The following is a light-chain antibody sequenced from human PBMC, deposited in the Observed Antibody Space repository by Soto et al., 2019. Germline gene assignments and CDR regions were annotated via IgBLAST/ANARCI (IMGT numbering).Light chain of an antibody. CDR1: SSDVGGYNY. CDR3: SSYTSSSTRV. J-gene: IGLJ1*01. V-gene: IGLV2-14*01. CDR2: DVS. Sequence: QSALTQPASVSGSPGQSITISCIGTSSDVGGYNYVSWYQQHPGKAPKLMIYDVSNRPSGVSNRFSGSKSGNTASLTISGLQAEDEADYYCSSYTSSSTRVFGTGTKSPS.